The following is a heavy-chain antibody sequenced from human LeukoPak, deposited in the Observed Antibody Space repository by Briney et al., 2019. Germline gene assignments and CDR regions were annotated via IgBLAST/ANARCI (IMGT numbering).Heavy chain of an antibody. CDR3: ARDFSYSDY. Sequence: PGGSLRLSCAASGFSFTKFWMSWVRQAPGKGLEWVANIKQDGSEKYYVDSVKGRFTISRDNAKNSLYLQMNSLRAEDTAVYYCARDFSYSDYWGQGTLVTVSA. D-gene: IGHD2/OR15-2a*01. J-gene: IGHJ4*02. CDR2: IKQDGSEK. V-gene: IGHV3-7*04. CDR1: GFSFTKFW.